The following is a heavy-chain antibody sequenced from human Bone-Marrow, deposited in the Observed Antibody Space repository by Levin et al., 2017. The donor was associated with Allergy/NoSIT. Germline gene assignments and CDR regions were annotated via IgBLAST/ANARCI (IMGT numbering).Heavy chain of an antibody. CDR3: ARNGAWSSEF. J-gene: IGHJ4*02. V-gene: IGHV3-7*02. D-gene: IGHD2-8*01. CDR2: INRDGGDG. Sequence: LSLTCASSGFPFSGYWMAWVRQAPGKGLEWVANINRDGGDGYYVDSVKGRFTISRDNARNSLDLQMNSLRVEDTAVYYCARNGAWSSEFWGQGTLVTVSS. CDR1: GFPFSGYW.